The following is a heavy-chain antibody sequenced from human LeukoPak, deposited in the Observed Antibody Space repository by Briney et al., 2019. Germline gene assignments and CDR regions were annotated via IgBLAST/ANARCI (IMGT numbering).Heavy chain of an antibody. V-gene: IGHV3-64D*09. CDR1: GFSFSSNA. D-gene: IGHD3-22*01. J-gene: IGHJ4*02. CDR3: ASTYYFDSSGYYPFDY. Sequence: GGSLRLSCSASGFSFSSNAMHWVRQAPGKGLEYVAGLSSNGGTTHYADSVKGRVTFSRDSSKNTLYLQVSGLRAEDTAVYYCASTYYFDSSGYYPFDYWGRGTLVTVSS. CDR2: LSSNGGTT.